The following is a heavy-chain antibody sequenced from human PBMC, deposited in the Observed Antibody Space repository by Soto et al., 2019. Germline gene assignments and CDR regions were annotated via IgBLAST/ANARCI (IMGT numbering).Heavy chain of an antibody. J-gene: IGHJ4*01. CDR3: ARDSGYGSGPSVNHYLDY. CDR2: IKWDASET. V-gene: IGHV3-7*01. D-gene: IGHD3-10*01. CDR1: GFTFGSYW. Sequence: EVQLEESGGGLVQPGGSLRLSCAASGFTFGSYWMSWVRQAPGKGLECLATIKWDASETKSVDSVKGRFTMSRDNAKNSLYRQMDSLRDEHTAADYCARDSGYGSGPSVNHYLDYWGHGTLVTVSS.